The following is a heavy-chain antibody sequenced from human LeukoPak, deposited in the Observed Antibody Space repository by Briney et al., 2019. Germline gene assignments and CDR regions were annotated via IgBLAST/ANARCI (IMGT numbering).Heavy chain of an antibody. J-gene: IGHJ4*02. CDR3: AKAHVRYYYDSSGYYYFDY. CDR1: GFTFSNYW. V-gene: IGHV3-30*18. CDR2: ISYDGSNK. D-gene: IGHD3-22*01. Sequence: LGGSLRLSCAASGFTFSNYWMHWVRQAPGKGLEWVAVISYDGSNKYYADSVKGRFTISRDNSKNTLYLQMNSLRAEDTAVYYCAKAHVRYYYDSSGYYYFDYWGQGTLVTVSS.